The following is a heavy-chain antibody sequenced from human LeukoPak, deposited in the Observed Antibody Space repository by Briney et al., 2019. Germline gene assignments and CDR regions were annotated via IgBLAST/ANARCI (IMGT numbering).Heavy chain of an antibody. Sequence: PSETLSLTCTVSGGSISSYYWSWIRQPPGKGLEWIGFIYYSGTTYYNPSLKNRVTISVDTSKNQFSLRLSSVTAADTAVYYCARGRSITISWGQGTLVTVSS. CDR2: IYYSGTT. CDR3: ARGRSITIS. D-gene: IGHD3-9*01. V-gene: IGHV4-59*01. J-gene: IGHJ5*02. CDR1: GGSISSYY.